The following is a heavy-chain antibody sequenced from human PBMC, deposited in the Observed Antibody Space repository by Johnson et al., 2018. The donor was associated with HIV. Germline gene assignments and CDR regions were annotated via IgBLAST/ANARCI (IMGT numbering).Heavy chain of an antibody. V-gene: IGHV3-30*18. CDR3: AKPPSMGADAFDI. CDR2: MSYDGSNE. J-gene: IGHJ3*02. Sequence: QEQLVESGGGVVQPGRSLRLSCAASGFTFSSYAMHWVRQAPGKGLEWVAVMSYDGSNEYYGDSVKGRFNISRDNSKNTLYLQMNSLKTEDTGVYYCAKPPSMGADAFDIWGQGTMVTVSS. D-gene: IGHD3-16*01. CDR1: GFTFSSYA.